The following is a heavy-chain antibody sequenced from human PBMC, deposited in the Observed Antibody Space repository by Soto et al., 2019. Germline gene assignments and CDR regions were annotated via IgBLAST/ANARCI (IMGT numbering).Heavy chain of an antibody. CDR3: AGILAGPNNWFDP. CDR2: INHSGST. V-gene: IGHV4-38-2*01. Sequence: SETLSLTCAVSGYSISSGYYWGRLRQPPGKGLEWIGSINHSGSTNYNPSLKSRVTISVDTSKNQFSLKLSSVTAADTAVYYCAGILAGPNNWFDPWGQGTLVTVSS. J-gene: IGHJ5*02. D-gene: IGHD6-19*01. CDR1: GYSISSGYY.